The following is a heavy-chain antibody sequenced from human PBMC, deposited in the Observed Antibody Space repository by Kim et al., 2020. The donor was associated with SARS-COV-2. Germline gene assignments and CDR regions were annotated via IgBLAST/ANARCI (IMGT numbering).Heavy chain of an antibody. D-gene: IGHD3-10*01. V-gene: IGHV5-10-1*01. Sequence: SVQGHVTISADKSISTAYLQWSSLKASDTAMYYCARLIVRFGGPNWFDPWGQGTLVTVSS. CDR3: ARLIVRFGGPNWFDP. J-gene: IGHJ5*02.